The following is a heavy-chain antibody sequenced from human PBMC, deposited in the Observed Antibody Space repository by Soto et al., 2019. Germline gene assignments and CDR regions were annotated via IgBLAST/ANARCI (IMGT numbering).Heavy chain of an antibody. Sequence: QVHLVQSGAEVKKPGASVKVSCTASGYDFNIYDIHWVRQSTGQGLEWMGWMTPKRETPGYAPKFQGRFTMPRDTSRSAVCMELSSLGSEHTAVYFCALGGHGFWSGETYGSAMDVWGQGNTVTASS. J-gene: IGHJ6*02. D-gene: IGHD3-3*01. CDR3: ALGGHGFWSGETYGSAMDV. V-gene: IGHV1-8*01. CDR1: GYDFNIYD. CDR2: MTPKRETP.